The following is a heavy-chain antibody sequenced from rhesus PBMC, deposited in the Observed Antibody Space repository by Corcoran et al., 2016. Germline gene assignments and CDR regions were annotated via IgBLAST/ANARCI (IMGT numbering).Heavy chain of an antibody. J-gene: IGHJ4*01. V-gene: IGHV3S25*01. CDR2: ITNDGGST. Sequence: EVQLVESGGGLVQPGGSLGLSCAASGFTFRSSGLSWVRQAPGKGVEWISAITNDGGSTYYADSVKGRFTISRDNSKNMLSLQMNSLRAEDTAVYYCAKDRSGSGSCGYWGQGVLVTVSS. D-gene: IGHD6-25*01. CDR1: GFTFRSSG. CDR3: AKDRSGSGSCGY.